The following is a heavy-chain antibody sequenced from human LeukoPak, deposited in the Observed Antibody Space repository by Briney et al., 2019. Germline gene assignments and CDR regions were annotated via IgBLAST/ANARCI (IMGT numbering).Heavy chain of an antibody. CDR1: GFTFSSYA. V-gene: IGHV3-30-3*01. D-gene: IGHD3-10*01. CDR3: ARDPYYYGSGSYLDY. J-gene: IGHJ4*02. Sequence: PGRSLRLSCAASGFTFSSYAMHRLRQAPGRGLEWVAVISYDGSNKYYADSVKGRFTISRDNSKNTLYLQMNSLRAEDTAVYYCARDPYYYGSGSYLDYWGQGTLVTVSS. CDR2: ISYDGSNK.